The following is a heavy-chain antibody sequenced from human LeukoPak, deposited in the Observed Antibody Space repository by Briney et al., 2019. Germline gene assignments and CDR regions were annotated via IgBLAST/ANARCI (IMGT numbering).Heavy chain of an antibody. D-gene: IGHD5-12*01. CDR2: ISSSSSYI. Sequence: GGSLRLSCAASGFTFSSYSMNWVRQAPGEGLEWVSSISSSSSYIYYADSVKGRFTISRDNAKNSLYLQMNSLRAEDTAVYYCTTGDGYDFFDYWGQGTLVTVSS. CDR1: GFTFSSYS. J-gene: IGHJ4*02. V-gene: IGHV3-21*03. CDR3: TTGDGYDFFDY.